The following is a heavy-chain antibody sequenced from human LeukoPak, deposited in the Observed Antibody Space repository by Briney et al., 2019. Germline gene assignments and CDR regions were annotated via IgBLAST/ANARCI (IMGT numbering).Heavy chain of an antibody. CDR3: ARVCCAGRCYGLGVIDY. CDR1: GGSINSYY. J-gene: IGHJ4*02. CDR2: IYYSGST. Sequence: SETLSLTCTVSGGSINSYYWSWIRQPPGKGLEWIGFIYYSGSTSYNPSLNSRVTISVDTPKNQFSLKLSSLTAADTAVYYCARVCCAGRCYGLGVIDYWGQGTLVTVSS. V-gene: IGHV4-59*01. D-gene: IGHD2-2*01.